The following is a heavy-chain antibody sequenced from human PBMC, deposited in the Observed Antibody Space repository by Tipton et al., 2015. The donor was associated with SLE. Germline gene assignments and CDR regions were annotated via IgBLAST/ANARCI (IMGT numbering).Heavy chain of an antibody. CDR2: IYYSGST. CDR3: AREWADDAFDI. CDR1: GGSISSYY. Sequence: LRLSCTVSGGSISSYYWSWIRQPPGKGLEWIGYIYYSGSTNYNPSLKSRVTISVDTSKNQFSLKLTSVTAADTAVYFCAREWADDAFDIWGRGTRVTVSS. V-gene: IGHV4-59*01. J-gene: IGHJ3*02.